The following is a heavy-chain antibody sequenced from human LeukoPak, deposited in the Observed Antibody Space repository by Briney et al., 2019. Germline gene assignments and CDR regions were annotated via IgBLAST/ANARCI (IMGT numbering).Heavy chain of an antibody. V-gene: IGHV4-39*01. D-gene: IGHD3-9*01. CDR2: IGGSNYYRGST. CDR1: GASISSSAYY. Sequence: SETLSLTCTVSGASISSSAYYWGWIRQPPGKGLEWIGSIGGSNYYRGSTYYNPSLKSRVTIHVDTSKDQFSLKLSSVTAADTAVYYCARHTPYYDILTGYLAFDYWGQGTLVTVSS. J-gene: IGHJ4*02. CDR3: ARHTPYYDILTGYLAFDY.